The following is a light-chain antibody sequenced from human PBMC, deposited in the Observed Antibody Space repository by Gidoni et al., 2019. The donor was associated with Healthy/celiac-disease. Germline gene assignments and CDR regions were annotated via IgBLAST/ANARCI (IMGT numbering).Light chain of an antibody. CDR2: GAS. CDR1: QSVSSSY. CDR3: QQYGSSPPGT. J-gene: IGKJ2*02. Sequence: EIVLTQSPGPLSLSPGERATLSCRASQSVSSSYLAWYQQKPGQDPRLLIYGASSRATGIPDRCSGSGCGTDVTIINSRLDPEDFAVYYCQQYGSSPPGTFGQGTKLEIK. V-gene: IGKV3-20*01.